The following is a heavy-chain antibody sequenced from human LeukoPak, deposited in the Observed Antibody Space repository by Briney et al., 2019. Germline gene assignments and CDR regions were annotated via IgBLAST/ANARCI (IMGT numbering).Heavy chain of an antibody. Sequence: GGSLRLSCAASGFTFSSYGMHWVRQAPGKGLERVPFIRYDGSNKYYADSVKGRFTISRDNSKNTLYLQMNSLRAEDTAVYYCAGSYDFWSGSYPYDAFDIWGQGTMVTVSS. CDR1: GFTFSSYG. J-gene: IGHJ3*02. CDR2: IRYDGSNK. CDR3: AGSYDFWSGSYPYDAFDI. V-gene: IGHV3-30*02. D-gene: IGHD3-3*01.